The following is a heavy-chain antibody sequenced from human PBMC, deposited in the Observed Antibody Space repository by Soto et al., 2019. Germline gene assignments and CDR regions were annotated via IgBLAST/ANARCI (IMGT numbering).Heavy chain of an antibody. J-gene: IGHJ6*02. CDR3: ARFNPPRDYYYYGMDV. CDR2: IYSGGST. V-gene: IGHV3-53*01. Sequence: GGSLRLSCAASGFTVSSNYMSWVRQAPGKGLEWVSVIYSGGSTYYADSVKGRFTISRDNSKNTLYLQMNSLRAEDTAVYYCARFNPPRDYYYYGMDVWGQGTTVTVSS. CDR1: GFTVSSNY.